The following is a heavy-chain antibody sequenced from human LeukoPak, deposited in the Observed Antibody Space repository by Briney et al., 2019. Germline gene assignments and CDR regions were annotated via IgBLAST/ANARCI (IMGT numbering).Heavy chain of an antibody. Sequence: PGGSPRLSCAASGFTFNDYVIHWVRQAPGKGLEWVAVTSYDGNNKYYADSVKGRFTISRDNSKNTLYLQMNSLRGEDTAIYYCARGVYSTNWLLDNWGQGTLVTVSS. CDR1: GFTFNDYV. CDR3: ARGVYSTNWLLDN. J-gene: IGHJ4*02. CDR2: TSYDGNNK. V-gene: IGHV3-30*04. D-gene: IGHD6-13*01.